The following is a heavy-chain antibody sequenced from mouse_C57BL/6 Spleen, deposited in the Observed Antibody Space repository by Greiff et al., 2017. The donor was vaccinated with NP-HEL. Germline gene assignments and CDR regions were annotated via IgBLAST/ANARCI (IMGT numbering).Heavy chain of an antibody. CDR2: INYDGSST. J-gene: IGHJ4*01. V-gene: IGHV5-16*01. Sequence: EVKLVESEGGLVQPGSSMKLSCTASGFTFSDYYMAWVRQVPEKGLEWVANINYDGSSTYYLDSLKSRFIISRDNAKNILYLQMSSLKSEDTATYYCARRGDYDAMDYWGQGTSVTVSS. CDR1: GFTFSDYY. CDR3: ARRGDYDAMDY.